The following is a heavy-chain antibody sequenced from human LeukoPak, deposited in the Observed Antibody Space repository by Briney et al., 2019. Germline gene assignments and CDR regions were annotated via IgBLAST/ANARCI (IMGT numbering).Heavy chain of an antibody. CDR3: ARAQYYYDSSGYYYSWHAFDI. CDR2: IYYSGST. D-gene: IGHD3-22*01. V-gene: IGHV4-39*07. Sequence: PSETLSLTCTVSGGSISSSSYYWGWIRQPPGKGLEWIGSIYYSGSTYYNPSLKSRVTISVDTSKNQFSLKLSSVTAADTAVYYCARAQYYYDSSGYYYSWHAFDIWGQGTMVTVSS. J-gene: IGHJ3*02. CDR1: GGSISSSSYY.